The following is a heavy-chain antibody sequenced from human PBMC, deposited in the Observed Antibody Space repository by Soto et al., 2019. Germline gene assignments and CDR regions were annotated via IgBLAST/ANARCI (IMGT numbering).Heavy chain of an antibody. CDR1: GFTFTDYW. J-gene: IGHJ4*02. V-gene: IGHV3-74*01. Sequence: VQLVESGGGLFQPGGSLRLSCAASGFTFTDYWMHWVRQGPGKGLVWVSRIYSDGTTSYADSVRGRVTISRDNAKSTVYLQMNSLRDEDTAVYYCVRGNSGYGNFDYWGQGTLVTVSS. CDR2: IYSDGTT. CDR3: VRGNSGYGNFDY. D-gene: IGHD5-12*01.